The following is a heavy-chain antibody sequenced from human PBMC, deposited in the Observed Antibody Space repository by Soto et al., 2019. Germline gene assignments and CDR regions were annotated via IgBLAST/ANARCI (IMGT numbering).Heavy chain of an antibody. CDR3: ASTCKVGANYSYYGMDV. CDR2: IIPIFGTA. CDR1: GGTFSSYA. J-gene: IGHJ6*02. Sequence: QVHLVQSGAEVKKPGSSVKVSCKASGGTFSSYAISWVRQAPGQGLEWMGGIIPIFGTANYAQKFQGRVTITADESTSTAYLELSSLRTEDTAVYYCASTCKVGANYSYYGMDVWGQGTTVTVSS. D-gene: IGHD1-26*01. V-gene: IGHV1-69*01.